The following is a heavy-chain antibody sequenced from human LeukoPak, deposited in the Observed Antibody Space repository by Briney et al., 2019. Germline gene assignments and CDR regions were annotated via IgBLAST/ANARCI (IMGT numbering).Heavy chain of an antibody. CDR3: ARLRGAMTTVTSNFDF. J-gene: IGHJ4*02. D-gene: IGHD4-17*01. Sequence: SETLSLTCTVSGGSISSSSYYWGWIRQPPGKGLEWIGSIFYNGDTYYSPSLNSRVTISVDTSKNQFSLKLSSVTAADTAVYYCARLRGAMTTVTSNFDFWGQGTLVTVSS. V-gene: IGHV4-39*01. CDR1: GGSISSSSYY. CDR2: IFYNGDT.